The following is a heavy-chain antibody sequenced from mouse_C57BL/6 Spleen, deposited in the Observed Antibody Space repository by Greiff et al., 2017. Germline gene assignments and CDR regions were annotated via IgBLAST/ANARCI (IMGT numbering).Heavy chain of an antibody. CDR1: GFSLTSYG. Sequence: VKLMESGPGLVAPSQSLSITCTVSGFSLTSYGVSWVRQPPGKGLEWLGVIWGSTSSKFHSALVSRLSISIDNSKSQVFLNLNSLPTVDTATYYCAKPYYGSSYDAMDYWGQGTSVTVSS. J-gene: IGHJ4*01. V-gene: IGHV2-3*01. D-gene: IGHD1-1*01. CDR2: IWGSTSS. CDR3: AKPYYGSSYDAMDY.